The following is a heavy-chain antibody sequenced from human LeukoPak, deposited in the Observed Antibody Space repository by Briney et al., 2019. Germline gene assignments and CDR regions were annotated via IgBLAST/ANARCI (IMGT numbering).Heavy chain of an antibody. Sequence: PGGSLRLSCAASGFPFSSYGMHWVRQAPGKGLEWVAAISNDGNNKFYADSVKGRFTMSRDNPKNTMNLQMSSLRAEDTAVYYCAREANNYGDHTMMIWGQGTLVTVSS. CDR2: ISNDGNNK. D-gene: IGHD4-17*01. J-gene: IGHJ4*02. CDR3: AREANNYGDHTMMI. V-gene: IGHV3-30*03. CDR1: GFPFSSYG.